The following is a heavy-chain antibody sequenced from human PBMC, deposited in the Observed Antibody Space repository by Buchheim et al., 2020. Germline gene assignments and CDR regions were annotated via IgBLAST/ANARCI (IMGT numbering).Heavy chain of an antibody. CDR1: GGTFSSYT. Sequence: QVQLVQSGAEVKKPGSSVKVSCKASGGTFSSYTISWVRQAPGQGLEWMGRIIPILGIANYAQKFQGRVTITAAKSTSTAYMELSSLRSEDTAVYYCAREITIFGVVYYYYGMDVWGQGTT. V-gene: IGHV1-69*08. CDR2: IIPILGIA. D-gene: IGHD3-3*01. CDR3: AREITIFGVVYYYYGMDV. J-gene: IGHJ6*02.